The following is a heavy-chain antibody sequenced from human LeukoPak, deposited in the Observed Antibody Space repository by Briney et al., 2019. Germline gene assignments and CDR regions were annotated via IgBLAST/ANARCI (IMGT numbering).Heavy chain of an antibody. J-gene: IGHJ4*02. CDR1: GGSISNYY. D-gene: IGHD6-19*01. Sequence: SETLSLTCTVSGGSISNYYWSWIRQPPGKGLEWIGYISYSGSTNYNPSLKSRITISVDTSKNQFSLKLDSVTAADTAVYYCSKGTSSGWSYFDYWGQGTLVTVSS. CDR2: ISYSGST. V-gene: IGHV4-59*08. CDR3: SKGTSSGWSYFDY.